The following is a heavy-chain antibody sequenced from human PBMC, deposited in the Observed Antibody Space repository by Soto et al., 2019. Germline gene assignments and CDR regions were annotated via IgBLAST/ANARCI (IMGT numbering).Heavy chain of an antibody. V-gene: IGHV3-23*01. CDR2: ISGSGGHT. CDR3: AKVEMGWFAH. Sequence: GGSLRLSCAGSGFSFFSYAMSWVRQAPGKGLEWVSTISGSGGHTYYADSVRGRFVVSRDNDKNTVYLHMNSLTGEDTAIYFCAKVEMGWFAHWGQGTQVTVSS. D-gene: IGHD2-8*01. J-gene: IGHJ5*02. CDR1: GFSFFSYA.